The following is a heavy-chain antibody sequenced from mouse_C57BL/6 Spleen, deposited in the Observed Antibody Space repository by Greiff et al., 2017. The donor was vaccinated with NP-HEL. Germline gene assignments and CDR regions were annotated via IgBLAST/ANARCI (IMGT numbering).Heavy chain of an antibody. J-gene: IGHJ4*01. CDR2: INPNNGGT. CDR1: GYTFTDYY. V-gene: IGHV1-26*01. D-gene: IGHD2-13*01. CDR3: ARCLYGDYYYDMDY. Sequence: EVQLQQSGPELVKPGASVKISCKASGYTFTDYYMNWVKQSHGKSLEWIGDINPNNGGTSYNQKFKGKATLTVNKSSSTAYMELRSLTSEDSAVYYCARCLYGDYYYDMDYWGQGTSVTVSS.